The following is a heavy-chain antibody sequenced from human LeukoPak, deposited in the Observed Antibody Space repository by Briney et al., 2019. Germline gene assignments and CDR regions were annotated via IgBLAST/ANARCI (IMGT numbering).Heavy chain of an antibody. CDR1: GFTFSSYS. D-gene: IGHD1-26*01. V-gene: IGHV3-48*02. CDR3: ASSGSYRFDY. CDR2: ITASGTAM. Sequence: TGGSLRLSCAASGFTFSSYSMKWVRQAPGKGLEWVSHITASGTAMFYADSVKGRFTISRDNAKNSLYLQMNSLRDEDTAVYYCASSGSYRFDYWGQGTLVTVSS. J-gene: IGHJ4*02.